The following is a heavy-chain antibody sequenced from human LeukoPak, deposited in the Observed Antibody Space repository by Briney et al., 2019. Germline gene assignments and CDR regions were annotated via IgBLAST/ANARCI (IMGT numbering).Heavy chain of an antibody. D-gene: IGHD3-10*01. CDR2: ISGSGGST. CDR1: GFTFSSYA. Sequence: PGGSLRLSCAASGFTFSSYAMSWVRQAPGKGLEWVSAISGSGGSTYYADSVKGRFTISRDNSKNTLYLQMNSLRAEDTAVYYCARDRVWFGELSAPWFDPWGQGTLVTVSS. V-gene: IGHV3-23*01. CDR3: ARDRVWFGELSAPWFDP. J-gene: IGHJ5*02.